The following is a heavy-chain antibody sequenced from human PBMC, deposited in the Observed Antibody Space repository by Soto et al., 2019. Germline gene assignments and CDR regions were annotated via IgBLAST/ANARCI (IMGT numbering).Heavy chain of an antibody. J-gene: IGHJ4*02. CDR3: VVQQMLPWVNF. Sequence: PGESLKISCKGSGYIFTGYWIGWVRQMPGKGLEWMGIIYPGDSDTRYSPSFQGQVTISADKSISTAYLQWSSLKASDTAMYYCVVQQMLPWVNFWGQGTLVTVSS. CDR1: GYIFTGYW. D-gene: IGHD6-13*01. V-gene: IGHV5-51*01. CDR2: IYPGDSDT.